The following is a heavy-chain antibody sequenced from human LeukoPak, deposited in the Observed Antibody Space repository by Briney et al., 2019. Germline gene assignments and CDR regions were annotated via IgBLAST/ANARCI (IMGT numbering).Heavy chain of an antibody. CDR1: GVTFATSG. CDR2: IGTSSSFR. CDR3: AKTGPYYFDI. J-gene: IGHJ4*02. D-gene: IGHD3-10*01. Sequence: GGSLRLSCELSGVTFATSGMTWVRQAPGKGLECVAAIGTSSSFRLYTDSVKGRFTISRDNSRNTVYLQMHSLRADDMAVYYCAKTGPYYFDIWGQGTLVTVSS. V-gene: IGHV3-23*01.